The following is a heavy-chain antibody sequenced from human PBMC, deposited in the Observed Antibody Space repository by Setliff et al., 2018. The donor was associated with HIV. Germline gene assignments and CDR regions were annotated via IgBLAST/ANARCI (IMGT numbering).Heavy chain of an antibody. CDR1: GFTFSNYV. CDR3: ARQGNWEFDY. V-gene: IGHV3-23*01. J-gene: IGHJ4*02. CDR2: ISGSAGTT. Sequence: GGSLRLSCAASGFTFSNYVMSWVRQAPGKGLEWVSGISGSAGTTYYANSVKGRFTISRDNSKNTLYLQMNSLGAEDTAVYYCARQGNWEFDYWGQGTLVTVSS. D-gene: IGHD7-27*01.